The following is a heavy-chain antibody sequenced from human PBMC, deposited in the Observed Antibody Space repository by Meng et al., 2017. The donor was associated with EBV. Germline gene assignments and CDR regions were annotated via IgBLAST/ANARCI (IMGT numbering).Heavy chain of an antibody. J-gene: IGHJ4*02. CDR2: IYDTGIT. V-gene: IGHV4-61*08. CDR3: AKSRSSTPGIVDD. D-gene: IGHD2/OR15-2a*01. CDR1: GVSVTSGAYH. Sequence: QVHRQESGPGLVKPSETLSLTCIVSGVSVTSGAYHWSWIRQSPGKGLEWIGYIYDTGITIYNPSLKSRVTISLETSKNQFSLKVNSVTTADTAVYYCAKSRSSTPGIVDDWGQGTLVTVSS.